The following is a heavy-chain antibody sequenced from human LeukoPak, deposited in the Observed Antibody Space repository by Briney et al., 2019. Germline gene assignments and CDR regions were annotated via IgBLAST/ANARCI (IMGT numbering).Heavy chain of an antibody. D-gene: IGHD3-22*01. CDR1: GFSFSLYA. CDR3: ARDYDRSGYYIDLDY. CDR2: INSGGDDI. J-gene: IGHJ4*02. V-gene: IGHV3-48*04. Sequence: QSGGSLRLSCAASGFSFSLYAMNWVRQAPGKGLEWISYINSGGDDIHYAASVRGRFTISRDDAGNTLFLQLSSLRAEDTAVYYCARDYDRSGYYIDLDYWGQGTLVTVSS.